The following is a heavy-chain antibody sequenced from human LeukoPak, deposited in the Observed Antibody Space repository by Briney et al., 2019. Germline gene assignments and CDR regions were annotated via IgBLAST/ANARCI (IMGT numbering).Heavy chain of an antibody. Sequence: GGSLRLSCAASGFTFSSYGMHWVRQAPGKGLEWVAVIWYDGSNKYYADSVKGRFTSSRDNSKNTLYLQMNSLRAEDTAVYYCARESIAAAGTYYYYGMDVWGQGTTVTVSS. V-gene: IGHV3-33*01. CDR1: GFTFSSYG. CDR3: ARESIAAAGTYYYYGMDV. CDR2: IWYDGSNK. D-gene: IGHD6-13*01. J-gene: IGHJ6*02.